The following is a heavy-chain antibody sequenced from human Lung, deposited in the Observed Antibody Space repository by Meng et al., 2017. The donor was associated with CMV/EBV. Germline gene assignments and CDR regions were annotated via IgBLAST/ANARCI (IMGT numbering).Heavy chain of an antibody. J-gene: IGHJ4*02. Sequence: GSLRLXXNVSAGSISPDYWSWIRQPPGKGLEWIGYINYSGTTNSNPSLKSRVTISVDTSKKQVSLKLRSVTAADTAVYYCAREAGTYYDSNGYPEWGQGTXVTVSS. CDR1: AGSISPDY. CDR2: INYSGTT. D-gene: IGHD3-22*01. V-gene: IGHV4-59*01. CDR3: AREAGTYYDSNGYPE.